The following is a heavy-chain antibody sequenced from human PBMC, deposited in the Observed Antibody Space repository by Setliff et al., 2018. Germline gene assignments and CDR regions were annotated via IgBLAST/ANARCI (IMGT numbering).Heavy chain of an antibody. V-gene: IGHV4-39*07. CDR3: ARALDYLDY. CDR2: IYYSGST. J-gene: IGHJ4*02. Sequence: SETLSLTCTVSGGSIGSSSYYWGWIRQPPGKGLEWIGSIYYSGSTYYNPSLKSRVTISVDTSTSTVYMELSSLRSEDTAVYYCARALDYLDYWGQGTLVTVSS. CDR1: GGSIGSSSYY.